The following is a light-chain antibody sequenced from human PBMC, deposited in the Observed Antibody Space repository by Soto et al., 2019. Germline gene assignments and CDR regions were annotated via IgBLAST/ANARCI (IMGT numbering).Light chain of an antibody. V-gene: IGKV3-11*01. CDR3: QHRRDSPPG. CDR1: QTVGIT. CDR2: DAS. J-gene: IGKJ3*01. Sequence: IVLTQSPATLSLSPGERASLSCRASQTVGITLAWYQQRPGQSPRLLIFDASSRAAGIPARFSGGGSGTDFTLTISSLQPEDYALYFCQHRRDSPPGFGPGTRVEIK.